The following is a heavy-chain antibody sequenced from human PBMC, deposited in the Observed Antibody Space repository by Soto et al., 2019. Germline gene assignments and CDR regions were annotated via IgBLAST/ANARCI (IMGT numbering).Heavy chain of an antibody. J-gene: IGHJ4*02. CDR1: GDSVSNNSVA. Sequence: SQTLSLTCAISGDSVSNNSVAWNWVRQSPSRGLEWLGRTYYRSKWHYDYAPSVRSRITINPDTSKNHFSLQLNSLRPEDTAVYYCARDRDIVVVPAAMNYWGQGTLVTVSS. CDR2: TYYRSKWHY. CDR3: ARDRDIVVVPAAMNY. V-gene: IGHV6-1*01. D-gene: IGHD2-2*01.